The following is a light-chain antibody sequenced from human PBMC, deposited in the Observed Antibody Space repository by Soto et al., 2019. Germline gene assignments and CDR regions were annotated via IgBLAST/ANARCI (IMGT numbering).Light chain of an antibody. V-gene: IGLV2-14*01. CDR2: EVS. Sequence: QSALTQPASVSGSPGQSITISCTGTSSDIGAYDYVSWYQQHPGGVPKLLIYEVSNRPSGVSNRFSGSKSGNTASLTISGLQAEDEADYYCSSYTSSSTRVFGGGTKLTVL. CDR3: SSYTSSSTRV. CDR1: SSDIGAYDY. J-gene: IGLJ3*02.